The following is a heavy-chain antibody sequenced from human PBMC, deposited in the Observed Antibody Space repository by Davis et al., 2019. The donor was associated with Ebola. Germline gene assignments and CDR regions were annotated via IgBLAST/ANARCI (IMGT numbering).Heavy chain of an antibody. CDR2: ISWNSGSI. J-gene: IGHJ4*02. V-gene: IGHV3-9*01. CDR1: GFTFDDYA. Sequence: PGGSLRLSCAASGFTFDDYAMHWVRQAPGKGLEWVSGISWNSGSIGYADSVKGRFTISRDNAKNSLYLQMNSLRAEDTALYYCAKESWVYSGYDAYYFDYWGQGTLVTVSS. D-gene: IGHD5-12*01. CDR3: AKESWVYSGYDAYYFDY.